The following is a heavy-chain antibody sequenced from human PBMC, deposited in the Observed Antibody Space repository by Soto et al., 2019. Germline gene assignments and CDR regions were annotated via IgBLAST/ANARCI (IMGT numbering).Heavy chain of an antibody. CDR2: ISWNSDSI. D-gene: IGHD3-10*01. V-gene: IGHV3-9*01. CDR1: GFTFDDYA. Sequence: EVQLVESGGGLVQPGRSLRLSCAASGFTFDDYAMHWVRQAPGKGLEWVSGISWNSDSIGYGDSVKGRFTISRDNAKNSLYLQMNSLRPEDTALYYCAKDMSDYYGSGTYQDGLDVWGQGTGVTVSS. CDR3: AKDMSDYYGSGTYQDGLDV. J-gene: IGHJ3*01.